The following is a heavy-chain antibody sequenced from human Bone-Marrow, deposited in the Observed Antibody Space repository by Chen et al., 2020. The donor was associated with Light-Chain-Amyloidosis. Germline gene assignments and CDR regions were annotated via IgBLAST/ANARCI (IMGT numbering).Heavy chain of an antibody. Sequence: EVQLVESGGGLLQRGGSLRPSCAASGSAFSSYAMTWVRQAPGKGLEWVSTISGSGGSRYYGDSVKGRLTISRDNSKNALFLQMNSLRAEDTAVYYCAKDISYDDILPGYPADAFDIWGQGTMVTVSS. CDR1: GSAFSSYA. CDR2: ISGSGGSR. J-gene: IGHJ3*02. CDR3: AKDISYDDILPGYPADAFDI. D-gene: IGHD3-9*01. V-gene: IGHV3-23*04.